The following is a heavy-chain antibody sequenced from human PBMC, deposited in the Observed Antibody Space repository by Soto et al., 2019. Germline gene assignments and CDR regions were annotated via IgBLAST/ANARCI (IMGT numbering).Heavy chain of an antibody. CDR2: INHRGSA. CDR1: GGTFSAYY. CDR3: ARGGWGISSTPYYDNYYYMDI. V-gene: IGHV4-34*01. D-gene: IGHD3-22*01. Sequence: QVQLQQWGAGLVEPSETLSLTCAVHGGTFSAYYWSWIRQAPGKGLEWIGEINHRGSATYSPSPKSHFTISVDTAKDQFSLRLTSLTAADTAVYFCARGGWGISSTPYYDNYYYMDIWGKGTTVTVSS. J-gene: IGHJ6*03.